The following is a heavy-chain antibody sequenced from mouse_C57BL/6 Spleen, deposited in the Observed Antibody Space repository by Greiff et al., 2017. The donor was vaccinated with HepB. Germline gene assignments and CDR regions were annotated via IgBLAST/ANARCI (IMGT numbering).Heavy chain of an antibody. CDR1: GYTFTSYW. J-gene: IGHJ4*01. CDR3: ARRGGHYYAMDY. D-gene: IGHD3-3*01. Sequence: QVQLQQSGAELVRPGSSVKLSCKASGYTFTSYWMHWVKQRPIQGLEWIGNIDPSDSETHYNQKFKDKATLTVDKSSSTAYMQLSSLTSEDSAVYYCARRGGHYYAMDYWGQGTSVTVSS. V-gene: IGHV1-52*01. CDR2: IDPSDSET.